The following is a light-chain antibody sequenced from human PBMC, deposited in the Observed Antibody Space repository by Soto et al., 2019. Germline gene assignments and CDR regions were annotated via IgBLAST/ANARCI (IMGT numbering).Light chain of an antibody. CDR2: SNN. J-gene: IGLJ1*01. CDR1: SSNIGSNT. CDR3: AAWDDSLNGRV. V-gene: IGLV1-44*01. Sequence: QSVLTQPPSASGTPGQRVTISCSGSSSNIGSNTVNWYQQLPGTAPKLLSYSNNQRPSGVPDRFSGSKSGTSASLAISGLQSEYEADYYCAAWDDSLNGRVFGTGTKVTVL.